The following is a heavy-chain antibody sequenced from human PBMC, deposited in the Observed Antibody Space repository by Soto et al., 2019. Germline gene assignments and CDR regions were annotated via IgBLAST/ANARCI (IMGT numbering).Heavy chain of an antibody. CDR1: GYTFTGYY. J-gene: IGHJ3*02. D-gene: IGHD6-13*01. V-gene: IGHV1-2*02. CDR3: ARHRSDAAAASDAFDI. CDR2: INPNSGGT. Sequence: QVQLVQSGAEVKKPGASVKVSCKASGYTFTGYYMHWVRQAPGQGLEWMGWINPNSGGTNYAQKFQGRVTMTRDTSISTAYMELSRLRSDDTAVYYCARHRSDAAAASDAFDIWGQGTMVTVSS.